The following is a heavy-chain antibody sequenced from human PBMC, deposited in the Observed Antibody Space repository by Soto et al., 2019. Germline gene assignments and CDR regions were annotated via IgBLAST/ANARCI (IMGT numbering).Heavy chain of an antibody. D-gene: IGHD2-21*01. J-gene: IGHJ6*02. CDR2: ISYDGSNK. CDR3: ARDRGGGWSSYYYYGMDV. CDR1: GFTFSSYA. Sequence: QPGVSLRLSCAASGFTFSSYAMHWVRQAPGKGLEWVAVISYDGSNKYYADSVKGRFTISRDNSKNTLYLQMNSLRAEDTAVYYCARDRGGGWSSYYYYGMDVWGQGTTVTVSS. V-gene: IGHV3-30-3*01.